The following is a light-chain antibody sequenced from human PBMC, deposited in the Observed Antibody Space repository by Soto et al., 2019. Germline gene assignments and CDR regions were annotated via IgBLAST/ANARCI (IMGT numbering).Light chain of an antibody. Sequence: QSALTQPASVSGSPGQSITISCTGTSSDVGGYNYVSWYQQHPGKAPKLMIYDVSNRPSGVSNRFSGSKSGNTASLTISGLQAGDEADYYCSSYTSSSPLVFGGGTQLTVL. CDR2: DVS. V-gene: IGLV2-14*01. CDR3: SSYTSSSPLV. CDR1: SSDVGGYNY. J-gene: IGLJ2*01.